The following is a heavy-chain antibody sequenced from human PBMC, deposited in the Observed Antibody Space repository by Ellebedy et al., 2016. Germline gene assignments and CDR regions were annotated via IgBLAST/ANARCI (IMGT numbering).Heavy chain of an antibody. CDR3: ARDRKSGNFYDSSGYFVY. CDR2: ISTTGSTI. J-gene: IGHJ4*02. V-gene: IGHV3-11*01. CDR1: GFAFSDYY. D-gene: IGHD3-22*01. Sequence: GESLKISCAASGFAFSDYYMSWIRQAPGKGLEWVSYISTTGSTIYYADSVKGRFTISRDNAKNSLYLQMNSLRAEDTAVYYCARDRKSGNFYDSSGYFVYWGQGTLVTVSS.